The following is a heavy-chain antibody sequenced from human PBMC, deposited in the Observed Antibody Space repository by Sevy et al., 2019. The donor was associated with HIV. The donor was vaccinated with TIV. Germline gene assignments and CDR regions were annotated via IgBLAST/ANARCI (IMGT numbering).Heavy chain of an antibody. CDR1: GGSFSGYY. V-gene: IGHV4-34*01. J-gene: IGHJ3*02. Sequence: SETLSLTCAVYGGSFSGYYWSWIRQPPGKGLEWIGEITHSGGTNYNPSLKSRVTISVDTSKYQFSLKLNSVTAADTAVFYCASHCPGSCCSHAFDIWGQGTMVTVSS. CDR3: ASHCPGSCCSHAFDI. CDR2: ITHSGGT. D-gene: IGHD2-15*01.